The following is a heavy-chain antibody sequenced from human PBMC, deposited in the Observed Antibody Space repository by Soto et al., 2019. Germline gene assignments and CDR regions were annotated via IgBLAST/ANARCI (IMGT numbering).Heavy chain of an antibody. CDR1: GGTFSSYA. CDR2: IIPIFGTA. J-gene: IGHJ4*02. V-gene: IGHV1-69*05. D-gene: IGHD4-17*01. Sequence: QVQLVQSGAEVKKPGSSVKVSCNASGGTFSSYAISWVRQAPGQGLEWMGGIIPIFGTANYAQKFQGRVTXTXDXYTSTAYRELSSLRSEDTAVYYCARGSGYGDLVSDYWGQGTLVTVSS. CDR3: ARGSGYGDLVSDY.